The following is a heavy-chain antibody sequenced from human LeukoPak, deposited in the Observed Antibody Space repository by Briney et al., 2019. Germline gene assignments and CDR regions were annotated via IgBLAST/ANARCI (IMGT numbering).Heavy chain of an antibody. J-gene: IGHJ6*03. D-gene: IGHD3-22*01. CDR3: ARVRRDSSGIYYYYYMDV. CDR2: IYSGGST. CDR1: GFTVSSNY. Sequence: GGSLRLSCAASGFTVSSNYMSWVRQAPGKRLEWVSVIYSGGSTYYADSVKGRFTISRDNSKNTLYLQMNSLRAEDTAVYYCARVRRDSSGIYYYYYMDVWGKGTTVTVSS. V-gene: IGHV3-66*02.